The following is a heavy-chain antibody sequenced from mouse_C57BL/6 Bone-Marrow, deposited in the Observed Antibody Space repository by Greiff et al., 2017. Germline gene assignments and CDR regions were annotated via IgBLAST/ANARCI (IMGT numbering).Heavy chain of an antibody. CDR2: ISSGGSYT. J-gene: IGHJ2*01. V-gene: IGHV5-6*02. CDR1: GFTFSSYG. Sequence: DVKLVESGGDLVKPGGSLKLSCAASGFTFSSYGMSWVRQTPDKRLEWVATISSGGSYTYYPDSVKGRFTISRDNAKNTLYLQMSSLKSEDTAMYCCARLYDGYSVDYWGQGTTLTGSS. CDR3: ARLYDGYSVDY. D-gene: IGHD2-3*01.